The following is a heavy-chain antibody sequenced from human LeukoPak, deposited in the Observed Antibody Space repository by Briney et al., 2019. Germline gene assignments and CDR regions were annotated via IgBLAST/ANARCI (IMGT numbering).Heavy chain of an antibody. Sequence: GASVKVSCKASGYTFTSYYMHWVRQAPGQGLEWMGIINPSGGSTSYAQKFQGRVTMTRDTSTSTVYMELSSLRSEDTAVYYCARDDHPTASAARSGAFDIWGQGTVVTVSS. J-gene: IGHJ3*02. CDR3: ARDDHPTASAARSGAFDI. D-gene: IGHD6-25*01. CDR1: GYTFTSYY. V-gene: IGHV1-46*01. CDR2: INPSGGST.